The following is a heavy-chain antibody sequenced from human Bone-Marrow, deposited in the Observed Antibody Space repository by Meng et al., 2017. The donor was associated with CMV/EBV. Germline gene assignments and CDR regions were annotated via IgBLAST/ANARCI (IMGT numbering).Heavy chain of an antibody. CDR3: ARGRRYCSSTSCYKGGYYYYYGMDV. CDR1: GGSFSGYY. V-gene: IGHV4-34*01. D-gene: IGHD2-2*02. J-gene: IGHJ6*02. Sequence: GSLRLCCAVYGGSFSGYYWSWIRQPPGKGLEWIGEINHSGSTNYNPSLKSRVTISVDTSKNQFSLKLSSVTAADTAVYYCARGRRYCSSTSCYKGGYYYYYGMDVWGQGTTVTLYS. CDR2: INHSGST.